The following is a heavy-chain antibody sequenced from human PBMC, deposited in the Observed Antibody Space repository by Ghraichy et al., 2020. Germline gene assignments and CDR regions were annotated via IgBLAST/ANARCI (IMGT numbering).Heavy chain of an antibody. CDR2: IYYTGST. V-gene: IGHV4-39*01. CDR3: ARSYGSYVD. D-gene: IGHD3-10*01. CDR1: GGSISSTDYY. J-gene: IGHJ4*02. Sequence: QTLSLTCTVSGGSISSTDYYCNWIRQSPGKGLEWIGGIYYTGSTYYNPSLKSRVTISVDTSKNQFSLNLGSVTAADTAVYYCARSYGSYVDWGQGTLVTVSS.